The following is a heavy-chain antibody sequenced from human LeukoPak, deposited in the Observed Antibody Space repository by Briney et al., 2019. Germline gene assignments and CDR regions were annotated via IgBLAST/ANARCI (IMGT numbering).Heavy chain of an antibody. CDR3: AKDVGSWSSLFDY. CDR2: IRYDGSNK. V-gene: IGHV3-30*02. D-gene: IGHD6-13*01. CDR1: GFTFSSYG. J-gene: IGHJ4*02. Sequence: PGGSLRLSCAASGFTFSSYGMHWVRQAPGKGLEWVAFIRYDGSNKYYADSVKGRFTISRDNSKNTLYLQMNSLRAEDTAVYYCAKDVGSWSSLFDYWGQGTLVTVSS.